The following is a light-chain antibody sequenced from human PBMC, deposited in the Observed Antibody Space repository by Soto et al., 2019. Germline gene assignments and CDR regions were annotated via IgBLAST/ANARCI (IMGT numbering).Light chain of an antibody. CDR2: DDN. Sequence: QSVLTQPPSVSAAPGQKVTISCSGSGSNIGNNFVSWYQHLPGTAPKLLIYDDNKRPSGIPDRFSGSKSGTSATLGIAGLQTGDEADYYCSSYTSSSTLFGTGTKLTVL. CDR3: SSYTSSSTL. V-gene: IGLV1-51*01. CDR1: GSNIGNNF. J-gene: IGLJ1*01.